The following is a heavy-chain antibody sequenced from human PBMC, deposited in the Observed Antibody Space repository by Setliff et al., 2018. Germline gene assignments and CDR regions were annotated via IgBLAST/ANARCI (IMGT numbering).Heavy chain of an antibody. CDR1: GFTFSNYW. V-gene: IGHV3-7*01. D-gene: IGHD6-19*01. Sequence: GGSLRLSCAASGFTFSNYWMSWVRQTPGKGLEWVAHIKQDGNNQFYPGSVKGRFTISRDNAKNSLYLQMSSLRAEDTAVYYCASPQAVGNYLGHWGQGTLVTVSS. CDR2: IKQDGNNQ. CDR3: ASPQAVGNYLGH. J-gene: IGHJ4*02.